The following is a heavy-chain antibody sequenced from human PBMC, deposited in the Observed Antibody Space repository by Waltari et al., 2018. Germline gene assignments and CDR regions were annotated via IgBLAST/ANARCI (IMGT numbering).Heavy chain of an antibody. D-gene: IGHD1-20*01. J-gene: IGHJ4*02. CDR1: GGSISSHY. V-gene: IGHV4-59*11. CDR3: ARERVLKGIIDS. CDR2: IYYSGST. Sequence: QVQLQESGPGLVKPSETLSLTCTVSGGSISSHYWSWIRQPPGKGLEWIGYIYYSGSTNYTPSIKSRVTISVDTSKNQFSLRLSSVTAADTAVYYCARERVLKGIIDSWGQGTLVTVSS.